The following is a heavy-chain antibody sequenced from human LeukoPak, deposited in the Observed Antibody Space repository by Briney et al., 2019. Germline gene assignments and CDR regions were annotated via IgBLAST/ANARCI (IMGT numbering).Heavy chain of an antibody. V-gene: IGHV5-10-1*01. Sequence: GESLRISCQGSGSRFTNYWISWVRQMPGKGLEWMGRVDPRDSYTNYSPSFQGLVTISADKSISTAYLQWSSLKASDTAMYYCAKRLGADAFDIWGQGTMVTVSS. D-gene: IGHD3-16*01. J-gene: IGHJ3*02. CDR3: AKRLGADAFDI. CDR2: VDPRDSYT. CDR1: GSRFTNYW.